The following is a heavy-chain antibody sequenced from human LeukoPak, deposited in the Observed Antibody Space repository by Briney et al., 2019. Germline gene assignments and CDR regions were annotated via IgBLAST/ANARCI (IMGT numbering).Heavy chain of an antibody. D-gene: IGHD6-13*01. CDR2: ISGRGGTT. J-gene: IGHJ4*02. V-gene: IGHV3-23*01. CDR3: AKDLTLSSTWYYFDC. Sequence: PGGSLRLSCAASGFTFSSYAMSWVRQAPGEGLEWVSAISGRGGTTYYADSVKGRFTISRDSSKNTLYLQMNSLRAGDTAIYYCAKDLTLSSTWYYFDCSGQGTLVTVSS. CDR1: GFTFSSYA.